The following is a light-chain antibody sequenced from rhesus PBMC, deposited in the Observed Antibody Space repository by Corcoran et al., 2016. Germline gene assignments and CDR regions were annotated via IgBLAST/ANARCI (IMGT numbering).Light chain of an antibody. J-gene: IGKJ1*01. V-gene: IGKV3-24*04. Sequence: ETVVTQSPATLSLSPGERATLSCRASQSVGSYLAWYQQKPGQAPRLLIYGTSSRATGIPDRFSGSGSGADFTLPISSLEPEDVGVYYCQQNSKLPWTFGQGTKVEVK. CDR3: QQNSKLPWT. CDR1: QSVGSY. CDR2: GTS.